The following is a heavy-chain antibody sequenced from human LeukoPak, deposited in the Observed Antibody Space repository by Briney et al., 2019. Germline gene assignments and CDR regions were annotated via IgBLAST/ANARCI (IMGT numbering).Heavy chain of an antibody. J-gene: IGHJ4*02. CDR1: GGTFSSYA. V-gene: IGHV1-69*13. CDR2: IIPIFGTA. Sequence: ASVKVSCKASGGTFSSYAISWVRQAPGQGLEWMGGIIPIFGTANYAQKFQGRVTITADESTSTAYMELSSLGSEDTAVYYCAGYSGSYPMDYWGQGTLVTVSS. D-gene: IGHD1-26*01. CDR3: AGYSGSYPMDY.